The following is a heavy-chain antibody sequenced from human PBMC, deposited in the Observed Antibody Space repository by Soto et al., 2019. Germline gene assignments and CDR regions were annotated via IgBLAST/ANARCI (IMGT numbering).Heavy chain of an antibody. CDR1: GGSVSIGAYY. Sequence: QVQLQESGPGLVKPSETLSLTCTVPGGSVSIGAYYWSWIRQPPGKGLEWIGFIHYSGSTNYNPSLKSRVTMSVDTSKHQFSLKLTSVNAADTAVYFCTRGGDAYKNGHWGQGTLVTVSS. V-gene: IGHV4-61*08. D-gene: IGHD2-21*01. CDR2: IHYSGST. J-gene: IGHJ4*02. CDR3: TRGGDAYKNGH.